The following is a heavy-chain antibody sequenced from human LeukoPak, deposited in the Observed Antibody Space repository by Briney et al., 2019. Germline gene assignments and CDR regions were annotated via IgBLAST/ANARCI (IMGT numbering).Heavy chain of an antibody. V-gene: IGHV3-21*04. CDR2: ITSTSSYK. Sequence: GGSLRLSCAAPGFTFSNYNMNWVRQAPGKGLEWISSITSTSSYKFYADSVKGRFTISRDNAKNSLYLQMNSLRAEDTAFYFCAKDISSGIRGRSHYWGLGSLVTVSS. J-gene: IGHJ4*02. D-gene: IGHD6-19*01. CDR1: GFTFSNYN. CDR3: AKDISSGIRGRSHY.